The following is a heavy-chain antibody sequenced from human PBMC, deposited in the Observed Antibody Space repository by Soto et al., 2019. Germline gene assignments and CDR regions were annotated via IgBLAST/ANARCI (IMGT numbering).Heavy chain of an antibody. Sequence: SETLSLTCTVSGGSISSADYYWSWIRQHPWKGLEWIGYIYYSGSTYYNPSLKSRVTISVDTSKNQFSLKLSSVTAADTAVYYRARDSTGYETYYYYGMDVWGQGXTVTVYS. CDR3: ARDSTGYETYYYYGMDV. D-gene: IGHD2-2*01. CDR1: GGSISSADYY. J-gene: IGHJ6*02. CDR2: IYYSGST. V-gene: IGHV4-31*03.